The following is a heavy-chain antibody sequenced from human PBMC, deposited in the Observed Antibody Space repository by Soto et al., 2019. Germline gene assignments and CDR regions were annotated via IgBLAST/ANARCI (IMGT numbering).Heavy chain of an antibody. D-gene: IGHD2-15*01. CDR2: VYWDDDK. Sequence: SGPTLVNPTQTLTLTCTFSGFALTYIGEGVGWIRQPPGKALEWLALVYWDDDKRYNPSLRSRLTITKDTSKKQVVLTMTNMDPVDTATYFCAHRRNVELGPLRLFDYWGQGTHVTVSS. CDR3: AHRRNVELGPLRLFDY. V-gene: IGHV2-5*02. CDR1: GFALTYIGEG. J-gene: IGHJ4*02.